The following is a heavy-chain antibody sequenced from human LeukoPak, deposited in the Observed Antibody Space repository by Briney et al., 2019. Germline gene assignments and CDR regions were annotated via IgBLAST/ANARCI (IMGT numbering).Heavy chain of an antibody. D-gene: IGHD3-9*01. CDR3: ARADDILTGYTPNYGMDV. J-gene: IGHJ6*02. CDR1: QFTFSSHA. Sequence: GGSLRLSCAASQFTFSSHAMNWVRQAPGKGLDWVAVMSFDGSHIYYADSVKGRFTISRDNSNNTLFLQMNSLNADDTAVYYCARADDILTGYTPNYGMDVWGQGTTVTVSS. CDR2: MSFDGSHI. V-gene: IGHV3-30*01.